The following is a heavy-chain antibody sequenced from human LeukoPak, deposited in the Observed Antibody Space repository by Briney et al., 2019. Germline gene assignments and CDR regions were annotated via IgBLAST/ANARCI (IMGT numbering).Heavy chain of an antibody. CDR3: AKREAVAAMSDFDY. Sequence: PGGSLRLSCAASGFILNNYDMHWVRQAPGKGLEWVASIQHGGGNQYYVDSVKGRFTISRDNSKNTLYLQMNSLRTEDTAVYYCAKREAVAAMSDFDYWGQGTLVTVSS. D-gene: IGHD6-19*01. CDR2: IQHGGGNQ. V-gene: IGHV3-30*02. J-gene: IGHJ4*02. CDR1: GFILNNYD.